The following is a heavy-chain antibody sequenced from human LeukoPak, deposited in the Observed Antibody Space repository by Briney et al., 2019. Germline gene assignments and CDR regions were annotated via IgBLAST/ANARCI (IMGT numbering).Heavy chain of an antibody. CDR1: GVTFSSYA. J-gene: IGHJ4*02. V-gene: IGHV3-30-3*01. CDR3: ARGYYGY. Sequence: GGSLRLSCAASGVTFSSYAMHWVRQAPGKGLEWVAVISYDGSNKYYADSVKGRFTISRDNSKNTLYLQMSSLRAEDTAVYYCARGYYGYWGQGTLVTVSS. CDR2: ISYDGSNK. D-gene: IGHD3-3*01.